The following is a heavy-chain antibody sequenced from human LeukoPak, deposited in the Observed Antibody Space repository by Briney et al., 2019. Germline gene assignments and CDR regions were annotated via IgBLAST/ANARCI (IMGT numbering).Heavy chain of an antibody. V-gene: IGHV1-46*01. D-gene: IGHD6-19*01. CDR2: INPSGGST. CDR1: GYTFTTYK. J-gene: IGHJ6*02. Sequence: GASVKVSCKASGYTFTTYKIHWVRQAPGQGLEWMGIINPSGGSTSYAQKFQGRVTMTRDTSTSTVYMELSSLRSEDTAVYYCARDLFDQWLAHYYYYYGMDVWGQGTTVTVSS. CDR3: ARDLFDQWLAHYYYYYGMDV.